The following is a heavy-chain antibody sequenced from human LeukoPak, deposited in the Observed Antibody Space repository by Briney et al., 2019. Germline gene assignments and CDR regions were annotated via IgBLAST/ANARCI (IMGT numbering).Heavy chain of an antibody. Sequence: GGSLRLSCAASGFTFSNYGMRWVRQVPGKGLEWVAFIPYDGSIKYYADSVKGRFTISRDNPKNTLYLQMNSLRAEDTAVYFCVKVVENYSADYGGQGTLVTVSS. J-gene: IGHJ4*02. D-gene: IGHD1-7*01. CDR3: VKVVENYSADY. CDR2: IPYDGSIK. CDR1: GFTFSNYG. V-gene: IGHV3-30*02.